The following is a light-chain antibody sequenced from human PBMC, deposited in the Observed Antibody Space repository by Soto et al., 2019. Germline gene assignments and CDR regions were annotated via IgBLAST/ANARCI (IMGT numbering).Light chain of an antibody. V-gene: IGKV3-15*01. CDR2: GAS. CDR1: QSLNSN. Sequence: DIVMTQPPATLSVSPGERVTLSCRASQSLNSNLAWYQQKPGQAPRLLIYGASTRATGIPARFSGSGSGTEFTLTISSLQSEDSAVYYCQQYNNWPVTFGQETKLEIK. CDR3: QQYNNWPVT. J-gene: IGKJ2*01.